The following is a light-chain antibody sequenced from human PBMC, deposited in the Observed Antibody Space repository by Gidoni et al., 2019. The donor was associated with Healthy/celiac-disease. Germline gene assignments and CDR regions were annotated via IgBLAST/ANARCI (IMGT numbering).Light chain of an antibody. V-gene: IGKV4-1*01. J-gene: IGKJ2*01. CDR2: WAS. Sequence: DIVITQSPDSLALSLGERATINCKSSQSVLYSSNNKNYLAWYQQKPGQPPKRLIYWASTRESGVPDRFSGSGSGTDFTLTISSLQAEDVAVYYCQQYYSTPNTFGQGTKLEIK. CDR3: QQYYSTPNT. CDR1: QSVLYSSNNKNY.